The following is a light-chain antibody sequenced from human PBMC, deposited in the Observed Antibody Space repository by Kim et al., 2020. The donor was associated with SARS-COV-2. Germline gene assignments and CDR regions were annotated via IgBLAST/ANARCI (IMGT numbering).Light chain of an antibody. V-gene: IGLV3-19*01. Sequence: ALGQTVKITCQGDSLPTYYASWYQQKPGQAPVLVMYGKNNRPLGIPDRFSGSSSGNTASLTITGAQAEDEGDYYCNSRDSSGNHLVFGGGTQLTVL. CDR1: SLPTYY. J-gene: IGLJ3*02. CDR3: NSRDSSGNHLV. CDR2: GKN.